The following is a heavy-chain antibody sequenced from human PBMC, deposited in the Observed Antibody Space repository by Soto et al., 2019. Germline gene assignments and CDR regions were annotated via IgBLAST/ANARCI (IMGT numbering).Heavy chain of an antibody. V-gene: IGHV1-8*01. Sequence: QVQLVQSGAEVKKPGASVKVSCKASGYTFTSYDINWVRQATGQGLEWMGWMNPNSGDTAYAQRFQGRGTMTRNTSITTAYMELSSLTSEDTAVYDCVVFRFYYWGQGTLVTVSS. J-gene: IGHJ4*02. CDR1: GYTFTSYD. CDR3: VVFRFYY. CDR2: MNPNSGDT. D-gene: IGHD3-3*01.